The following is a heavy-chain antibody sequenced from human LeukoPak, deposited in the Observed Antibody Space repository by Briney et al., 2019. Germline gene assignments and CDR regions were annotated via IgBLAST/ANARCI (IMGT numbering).Heavy chain of an antibody. CDR2: IYYSGRT. V-gene: IGHV4-61*01. CDR3: ARGGSSWYSDAFDI. Sequence: PSETLSLTCTVSGGSVSSGSYYWSWIRQPPGKGLGWSGHIYYSGRTNYNPSLKSRVTISVDTSKNQFSLKLSSVTAADTAVYYCARGGSSWYSDAFDIWGQGTMVTVS. J-gene: IGHJ3*02. D-gene: IGHD6-13*01. CDR1: GGSVSSGSYY.